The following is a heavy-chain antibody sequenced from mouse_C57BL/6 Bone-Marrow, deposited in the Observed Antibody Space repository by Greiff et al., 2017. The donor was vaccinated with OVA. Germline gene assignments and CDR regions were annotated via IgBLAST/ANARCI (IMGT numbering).Heavy chain of an antibody. D-gene: IGHD2-10*01. CDR1: GYTFTSYW. CDR3: ARGGPYYGSCVGAMDY. CDR2: IYPGSGST. V-gene: IGHV1-55*01. Sequence: QVQLQQPGAELVKPGASVKMSCKASGYTFTSYWITWVKQRPGQGLEWIGDIYPGSGSTNYNEKFKSKATLTVDTSSSTAYMQLSSLTSEDSAVYYGARGGPYYGSCVGAMDYWGQGTSVTVSS. J-gene: IGHJ4*01.